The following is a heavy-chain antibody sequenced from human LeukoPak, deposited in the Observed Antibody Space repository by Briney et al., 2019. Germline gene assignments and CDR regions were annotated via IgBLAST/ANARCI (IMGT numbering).Heavy chain of an antibody. J-gene: IGHJ4*02. V-gene: IGHV3-33*01. Sequence: GGSLRLSCAASGFTFSSYGMHWVRQAPGKGLEWVAVIWYDGSNKYYADSVKGRFTISRDNSKNTLYLQMNGLRAEDTAVYYCARDPDGSYLFDYWGQGTLVTVSS. D-gene: IGHD1-26*01. CDR1: GFTFSSYG. CDR3: ARDPDGSYLFDY. CDR2: IWYDGSNK.